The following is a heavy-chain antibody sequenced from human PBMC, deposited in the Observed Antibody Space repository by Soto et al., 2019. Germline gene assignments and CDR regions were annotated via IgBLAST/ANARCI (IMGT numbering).Heavy chain of an antibody. CDR1: GYVFTGWG. V-gene: IGHV1-18*01. J-gene: IGHJ4*02. CDR2: VSAYDGAT. D-gene: IGHD3-10*01. CDR3: ARDRAGLLEF. Sequence: ASVKVSCKASGYVFTGWGISWVRQVPGQGLEWVGWVSAYDGATRSSEKLQGRISVTRDKSTSTVYMDLTNLRSDDAAVYYCARDRAGLLEFWGQGTPVTVSS.